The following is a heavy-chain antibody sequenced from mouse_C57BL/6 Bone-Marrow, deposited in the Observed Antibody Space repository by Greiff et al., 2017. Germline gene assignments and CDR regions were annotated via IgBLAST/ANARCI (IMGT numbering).Heavy chain of an antibody. J-gene: IGHJ1*03. V-gene: IGHV1-63*01. CDR3: ARDQGDYWYFDV. CDR1: GYTFTNYW. Sequence: VKLVESGAELVRPGTSVKMSCKASGYTFTNYWIGWAKQRPGHGLEWIGDIYPGGGYTNYNEKFKGKATLTADKSSSTAYMQFSSLTSEDSAIYYCARDQGDYWYFDVWGTGTTVTVSS. CDR2: IYPGGGYT.